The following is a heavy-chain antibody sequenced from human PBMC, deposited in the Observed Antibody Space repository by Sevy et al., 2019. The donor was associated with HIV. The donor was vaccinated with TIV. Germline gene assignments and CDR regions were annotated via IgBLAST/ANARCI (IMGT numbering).Heavy chain of an antibody. Sequence: ASVKVSCETSGYRFTDYYIHWVRQAPGQGLEWMGWINPNSDVTKSSKKFQDRVIMTKDTSISTVYMELRGLTFDDSAVYYCARDPEFCTRTTCYSGLDHWGHRSLVTVSS. CDR2: INPNSDVT. J-gene: IGHJ4*01. V-gene: IGHV1-2*02. CDR1: GYRFTDYY. D-gene: IGHD2-2*02. CDR3: ARDPEFCTRTTCYSGLDH.